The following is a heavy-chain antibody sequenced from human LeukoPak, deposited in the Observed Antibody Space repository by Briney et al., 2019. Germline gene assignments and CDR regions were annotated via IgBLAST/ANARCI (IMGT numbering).Heavy chain of an antibody. CDR1: GFTFSSYA. V-gene: IGHV3-30-3*01. J-gene: IGHJ3*02. Sequence: GGSLRLSCAASGFTFSSYAMHWVRQAPGKGLEWVAVISYDGSNKYYADSVKGRFTISRDNSKNTLYLQMNSLRAEDTAVYYCARGLNYDYVWGSYRLGAFDIRGQGTMVTVSS. D-gene: IGHD3-16*02. CDR2: ISYDGSNK. CDR3: ARGLNYDYVWGSYRLGAFDI.